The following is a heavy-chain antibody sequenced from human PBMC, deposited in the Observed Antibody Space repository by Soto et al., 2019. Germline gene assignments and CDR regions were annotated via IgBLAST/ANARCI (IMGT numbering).Heavy chain of an antibody. D-gene: IGHD4-4*01. CDR3: ARKGGLTTLRWFDP. Sequence: SETLSLTCAVYGGSFSGYYWSWIRQPPGKGLEWIGEINHSGSTNYNPSLKSRVTISVDTSKNQFSLKLSSVTAADTAVYYCARKGGLTTLRWFDPWGQGTLVTVSS. J-gene: IGHJ5*02. CDR1: GGSFSGYY. CDR2: INHSGST. V-gene: IGHV4-34*01.